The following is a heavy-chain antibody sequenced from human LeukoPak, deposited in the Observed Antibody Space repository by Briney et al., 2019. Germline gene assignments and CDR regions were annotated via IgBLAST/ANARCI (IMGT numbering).Heavy chain of an antibody. Sequence: GASVKVSCKTSGYSFTDYYMHWVRQAPGQGLECMGWINPNSAGTSSAQKFQGRVTMTRDTSITTVYMEVSWLTSDDTAIYYCARADRLDGGPYLIGPWGQGTLVTVSS. D-gene: IGHD2-21*01. CDR2: INPNSAGT. CDR1: GYSFTDYY. CDR3: ARADRLDGGPYLIGP. V-gene: IGHV1-2*02. J-gene: IGHJ5*02.